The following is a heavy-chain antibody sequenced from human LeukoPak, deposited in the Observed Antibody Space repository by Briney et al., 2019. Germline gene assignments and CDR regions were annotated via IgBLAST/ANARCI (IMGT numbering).Heavy chain of an antibody. Sequence: ASVTVSCKASGYTFTSYDINWVRQAPGQGLEWMGSMNPNSGNTGYAQKFQGRVTMTRNTSISTAYMELSSLRSEDTAVYYCARGFSQPVSPRAFFDYWGQGTLVTVSS. J-gene: IGHJ4*02. V-gene: IGHV1-8*01. D-gene: IGHD6-13*01. CDR3: ARGFSQPVSPRAFFDY. CDR1: GYTFTSYD. CDR2: MNPNSGNT.